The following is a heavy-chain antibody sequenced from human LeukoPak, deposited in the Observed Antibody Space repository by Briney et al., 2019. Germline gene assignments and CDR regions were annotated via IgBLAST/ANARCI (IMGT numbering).Heavy chain of an antibody. Sequence: GGSLRLSCSASGITFSDYAMHWVRQAPGKGLEYVSGISDDGGGTYYADSVKGRFTISRDNSKNTLSLQMSSVRAEDTAVYYCVIDPYYYDSSGSQGIWGQGTLVTVSS. V-gene: IGHV3-64D*06. CDR3: VIDPYYYDSSGSQGI. D-gene: IGHD3-22*01. J-gene: IGHJ4*02. CDR2: ISDDGGGT. CDR1: GITFSDYA.